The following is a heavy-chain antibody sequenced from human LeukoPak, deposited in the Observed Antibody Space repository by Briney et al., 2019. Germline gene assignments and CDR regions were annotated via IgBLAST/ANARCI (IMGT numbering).Heavy chain of an antibody. CDR2: IIPILGIA. Sequence: SVKVSCTASGGTFSSYAISWVRQAPGQGLEWMGRIIPILGIANYAQKFQGRVTMTEDTSTDTAYMELSSLRSEDTAVYYCATPAPRIAAAGNLFDYWGQGTLVTVSS. V-gene: IGHV1-69*04. CDR3: ATPAPRIAAAGNLFDY. J-gene: IGHJ4*02. CDR1: GGTFSSYA. D-gene: IGHD6-13*01.